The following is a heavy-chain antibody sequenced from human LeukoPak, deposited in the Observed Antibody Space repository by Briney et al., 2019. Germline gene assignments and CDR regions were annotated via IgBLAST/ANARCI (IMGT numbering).Heavy chain of an antibody. CDR3: AKGSFGSGSYPFDY. CDR2: IVASGGST. V-gene: IGHV3-23*01. J-gene: IGHJ4*02. CDR1: GFTFSNYA. Sequence: GGSLRLSCAASGFTFSNYAMSWVRQAPGKGLEWVSAIVASGGSTYYADSVKGRLTISRDNSKNTLYLQMNSLRAEDTALYYCAKGSFGSGSYPFDYWGQGTLVTASS. D-gene: IGHD1-26*01.